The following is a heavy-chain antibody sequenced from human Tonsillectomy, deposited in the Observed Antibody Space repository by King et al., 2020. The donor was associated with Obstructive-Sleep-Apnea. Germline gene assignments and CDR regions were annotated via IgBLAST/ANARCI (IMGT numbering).Heavy chain of an antibody. D-gene: IGHD2-15*01. CDR3: AKDIGYCSGGSCSEGWY. CDR1: GFTFDDYT. Sequence: VQLVESGGVVVQPGGSLRLSCAASGFTFDDYTMHWVRHAPGKGLEWVSLISWDGGSTYYADSVKGRFTISRDNSKNSLYLQMNSLRTEDTALYYCAKDIGYCSGGSCSEGWYWGQGTLVTVSS. J-gene: IGHJ4*02. CDR2: ISWDGGST. V-gene: IGHV3-43*01.